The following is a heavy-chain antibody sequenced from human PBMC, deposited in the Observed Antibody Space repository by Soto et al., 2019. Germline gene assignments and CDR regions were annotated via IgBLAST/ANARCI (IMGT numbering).Heavy chain of an antibody. CDR3: ARDYPPANWTTLYYYMDV. Sequence: GGSLRLSCAASGFTFSSYSMNWVRQAPGKGLEWVSSISSSSSYIYYADSVKGRFTISRDNAKNSLYLQMNSLRAEDTAVYYCARDYPPANWTTLYYYMDVWGKGTTVTVSS. D-gene: IGHD1-1*01. J-gene: IGHJ6*03. V-gene: IGHV3-21*01. CDR1: GFTFSSYS. CDR2: ISSSSSYI.